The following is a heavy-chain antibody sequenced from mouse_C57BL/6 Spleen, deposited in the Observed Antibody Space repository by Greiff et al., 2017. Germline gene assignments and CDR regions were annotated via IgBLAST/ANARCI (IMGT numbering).Heavy chain of an antibody. Sequence: VQLQQSGPELVKPGASVTISCKASGYTFTDYYMNWVKQSHGKSLEWIGDINPNNGGTSYNQKFKGKATVTVDKYSSSAYMELRSLTSEASAVYYCARSTTVAIDYWGQGTTLTVSS. CDR3: ARSTTVAIDY. V-gene: IGHV1-26*01. J-gene: IGHJ2*01. CDR1: GYTFTDYY. CDR2: INPNNGGT. D-gene: IGHD1-1*01.